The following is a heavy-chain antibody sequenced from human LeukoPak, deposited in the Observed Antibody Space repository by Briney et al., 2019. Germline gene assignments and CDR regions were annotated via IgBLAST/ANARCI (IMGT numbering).Heavy chain of an antibody. Sequence: PGGSLRLSCAASGFTFSSYAMHWVRQAPGKGLEWVAFIRYDGSIQYYADSVKGRFTISRENSKNTLYLQMTSLRAEDTAVYYCASPPPAAINYWGQGTLVTVSS. CDR3: ASPPPAAINY. D-gene: IGHD2-2*01. J-gene: IGHJ4*02. CDR2: IRYDGSIQ. CDR1: GFTFSSYA. V-gene: IGHV3-30*02.